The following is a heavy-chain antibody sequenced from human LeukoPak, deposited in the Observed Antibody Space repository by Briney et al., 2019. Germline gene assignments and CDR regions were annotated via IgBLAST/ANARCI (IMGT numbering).Heavy chain of an antibody. J-gene: IGHJ4*02. CDR1: GFTLSIHG. CDR2: ISSGDDST. Sequence: GGSLRLSCVASGFTLSIHGISWVRQAPGKGLEWVSTISSGDDSTYYTDSVRGRFTISRDNSKNTLYLQMNSLRAEDTALYYCAKVWWGKRTLDYWGQGNQVTVSS. CDR3: AKVWWGKRTLDY. D-gene: IGHD3-16*01. V-gene: IGHV3-23*01.